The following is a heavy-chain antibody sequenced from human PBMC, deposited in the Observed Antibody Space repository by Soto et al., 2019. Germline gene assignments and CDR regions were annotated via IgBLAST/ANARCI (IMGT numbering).Heavy chain of an antibody. V-gene: IGHV1-18*04. CDR2: ISAYNGNT. J-gene: IGHJ6*02. Sequence: ASVKVSCKASGYTFTSYGISWVRQAPGQGLEWMGWISAYNGNTNYAQKLQGRVTMTTDTSASTAYMELRSLRSDDTAVYYCARVGIVVVPANYGMDVWGQGTTVTV. CDR1: GYTFTSYG. D-gene: IGHD2-2*03. CDR3: ARVGIVVVPANYGMDV.